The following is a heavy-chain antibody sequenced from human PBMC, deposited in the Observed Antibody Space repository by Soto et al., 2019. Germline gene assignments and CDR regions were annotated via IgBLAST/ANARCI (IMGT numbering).Heavy chain of an antibody. Sequence: PSETLSLTCSISGVSVRNNYWNWLRQPPGKGLEWIGYIFHDGTTKYNPSLRTRVTMSVDMPENQFSLKLTSVTPADTAVYYCARMLGGGDAYNFLDYWGRGTLVTVSS. CDR3: ARMLGGGDAYNFLDY. CDR1: GVSVRNNY. V-gene: IGHV4-59*02. D-gene: IGHD3-16*01. J-gene: IGHJ4*02. CDR2: IFHDGTT.